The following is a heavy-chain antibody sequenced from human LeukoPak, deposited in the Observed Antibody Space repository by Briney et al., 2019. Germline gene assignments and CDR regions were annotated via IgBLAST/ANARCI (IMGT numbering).Heavy chain of an antibody. Sequence: PGGSLRLSCAASGFTVSSNYMSWVRQAPGKGLEWVANIKQDGSEKYYVDSVKGRFTISRDNAKNSLYLQMNSLRAEDTAVYYCARDRELDYWGQGTLVTVSS. V-gene: IGHV3-7*01. CDR1: GFTVSSNY. J-gene: IGHJ4*02. CDR2: IKQDGSEK. CDR3: ARDRELDY.